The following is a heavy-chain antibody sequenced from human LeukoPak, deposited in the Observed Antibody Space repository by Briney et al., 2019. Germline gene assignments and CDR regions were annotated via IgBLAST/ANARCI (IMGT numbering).Heavy chain of an antibody. Sequence: PGGPLRLSCAASGFTFSNYAISWVRQAPGRGLDWITGISGSGGSSYQAESVKGRFTISRDNSRNTVHLQMNSLRAEDTAVYYCARERDAYKWNNAFDIWGQGTMVAVS. J-gene: IGHJ3*02. CDR2: ISGSGGSS. D-gene: IGHD1-1*01. V-gene: IGHV3-23*01. CDR1: GFTFSNYA. CDR3: ARERDAYKWNNAFDI.